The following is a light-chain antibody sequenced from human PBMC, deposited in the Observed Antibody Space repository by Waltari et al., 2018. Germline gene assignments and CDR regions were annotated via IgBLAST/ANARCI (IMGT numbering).Light chain of an antibody. V-gene: IGKV3-20*01. CDR2: GGS. CDR3: QQYGLSIFT. CDR1: QSLSSSY. Sequence: EIVLTQSPGTLSLSPGERATLSCRASQSLSSSYLAWYQQKPGQAPRLRIYGGSNRATGIPDRFSGSASWADFTLTINRLEPEDSAVYYCQQYGLSIFTFGPGTKVDIK. J-gene: IGKJ3*01.